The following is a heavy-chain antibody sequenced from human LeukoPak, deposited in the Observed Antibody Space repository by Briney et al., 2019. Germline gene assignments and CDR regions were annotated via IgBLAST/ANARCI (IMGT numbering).Heavy chain of an antibody. CDR1: GYTLTELS. CDR3: ATAISGSYYELYPLHYYYYGMDV. CDR2: FDPEDGET. Sequence: GGSVQVSCQVSGYTLTELSMHWVRQAPGKGLEWMGGFDPEDGETICAQKFQGRVTMTEDTSTDTAYMELSSLRSEDTAVYYCATAISGSYYELYPLHYYYYGMDVWGQGTTVTVSS. J-gene: IGHJ6*02. V-gene: IGHV1-24*01. D-gene: IGHD1-26*01.